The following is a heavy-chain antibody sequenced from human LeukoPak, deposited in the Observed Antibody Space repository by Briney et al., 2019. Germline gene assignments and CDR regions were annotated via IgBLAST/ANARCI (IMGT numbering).Heavy chain of an antibody. V-gene: IGHV4-59*12. CDR3: ARVGRGGETAASIGNAFDI. CDR1: GGSISSYY. J-gene: IGHJ3*02. D-gene: IGHD6-13*01. Sequence: SETLSLTCTVSGGSISSYYWSWIRQPPGKGLEWIAYINYSGSTNYNPSLKSRVTMSVDTSKNQFSLKLSSVTAADTAVYYCARVGRGGETAASIGNAFDIWGQGTMVTVSS. CDR2: INYSGST.